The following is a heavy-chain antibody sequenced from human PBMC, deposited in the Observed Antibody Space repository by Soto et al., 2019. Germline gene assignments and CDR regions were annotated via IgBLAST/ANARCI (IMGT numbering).Heavy chain of an antibody. CDR2: ISSSGNTI. CDR1: GFTFSSYS. D-gene: IGHD5-12*01. CDR3: ARGGGRWLQSPGTNFDY. V-gene: IGHV3-48*01. Sequence: GSLRLSCAASGFTFSSYSMNWVRQAPGKGLEWISYISSSGNTIYYADSVKGRFTVSRDNAKNSLYLQMNSLRAEDTAVYYCARGGGRWLQSPGTNFDYWGQGTLVTVSS. J-gene: IGHJ4*02.